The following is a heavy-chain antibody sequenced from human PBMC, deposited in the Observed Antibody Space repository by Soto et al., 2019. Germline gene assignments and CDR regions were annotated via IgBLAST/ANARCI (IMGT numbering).Heavy chain of an antibody. D-gene: IGHD2-15*01. Sequence: SETLSLTCTVSGASISSGDYYWSWIRQPPGKGLEWIGYIYYSGSTYYNPSLKSRVTISVDTSKNQFSLKLSSVSAADTAVYYCARARGARYFDYWGQGTLVTVSS. CDR3: ARARGARYFDY. CDR2: IYYSGST. V-gene: IGHV4-30-4*01. J-gene: IGHJ4*02. CDR1: GASISSGDYY.